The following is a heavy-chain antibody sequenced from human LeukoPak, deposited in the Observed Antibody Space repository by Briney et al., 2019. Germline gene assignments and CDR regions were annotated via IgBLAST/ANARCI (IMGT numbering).Heavy chain of an antibody. D-gene: IGHD2-2*01. Sequence: GGSLRLSCAASGFTFSNYWMHWVRQAPGKGLVWVSRISSDGSSTTYADSVKGRFTISRDNAKNTLYLQMNSLRAEDTAVYYCGRGFVLVPAAIPDYWGQGTLVTVSS. V-gene: IGHV3-74*03. CDR2: ISSDGSST. CDR1: GFTFSNYW. CDR3: GRGFVLVPAAIPDY. J-gene: IGHJ4*02.